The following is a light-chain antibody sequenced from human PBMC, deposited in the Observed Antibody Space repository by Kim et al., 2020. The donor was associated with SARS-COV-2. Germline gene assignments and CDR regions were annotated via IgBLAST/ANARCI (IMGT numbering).Light chain of an antibody. Sequence: DIQMTQSPSSLSASVGDRVTITCQASQDMSNYLNWYQQKPGKAPKLLIYDASNLETGVPSRFSGSGSGTDFTFTISSLQPEDIATYYCQQYDNLPIFTFGPGTKVDIK. CDR1: QDMSNY. CDR3: QQYDNLPIFT. V-gene: IGKV1-33*01. CDR2: DAS. J-gene: IGKJ3*01.